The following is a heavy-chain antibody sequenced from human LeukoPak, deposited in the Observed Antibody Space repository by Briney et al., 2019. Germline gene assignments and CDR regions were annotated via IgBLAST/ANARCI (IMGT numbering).Heavy chain of an antibody. CDR3: TGNYYGSGSYADFDY. CDR1: GFTFSSYS. J-gene: IGHJ4*02. Sequence: PGGSLRLSCAASGFTFSSYSMNWVRQAPGKGLEWVSSISSSSSYIYYADSVKGRFTISRDNAKNSLYLQMDSLKTEDTAVYYCTGNYYGSGSYADFDYWGQGTLATVSS. D-gene: IGHD3-10*01. CDR2: ISSSSSYI. V-gene: IGHV3-21*04.